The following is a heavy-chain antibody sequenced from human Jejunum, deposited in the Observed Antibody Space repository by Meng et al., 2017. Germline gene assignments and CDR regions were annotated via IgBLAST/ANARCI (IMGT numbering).Heavy chain of an antibody. D-gene: IGHD4-17*01. CDR2: IYHSRST. V-gene: IGHV4-39*07. Sequence: SETLSLTCTVSGDSISSRNYHWGWIRQSPEKGLEWIGNIYHSRSTYFNPSLRSRVTMSLNTSKNQFSMTLTSVTAADTALYFCATANLPVTSPFDCWGQGSLVTVSS. J-gene: IGHJ4*02. CDR3: ATANLPVTSPFDC. CDR1: GDSISSRNYH.